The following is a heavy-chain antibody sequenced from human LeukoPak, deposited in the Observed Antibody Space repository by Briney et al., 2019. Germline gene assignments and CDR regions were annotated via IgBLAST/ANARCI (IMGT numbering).Heavy chain of an antibody. CDR1: GFTFSNYN. CDR2: ISSSSSYI. J-gene: IGHJ4*02. CDR3: ARDPGDGGY. Sequence: GGSLRLSCAAAGFTFSNYNMNWVRQAPGKGLEWVSYISSSSSYIYYADSVKGRFTISRDNAKNSLYLQMNSLRAEDTAIYYWARDPGDGGYWGQGTLVTVSS. D-gene: IGHD2-21*02. V-gene: IGHV3-21*01.